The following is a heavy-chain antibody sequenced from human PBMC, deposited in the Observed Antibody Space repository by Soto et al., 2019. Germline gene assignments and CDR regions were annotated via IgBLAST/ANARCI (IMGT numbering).Heavy chain of an antibody. V-gene: IGHV4-59*01. CDR1: GGSISSYY. D-gene: IGHD1-26*01. Sequence: SETLSLTCTVSGGSISSYYWSWIRQPPGKGLEWIGYIYYSGSTNCNPSLKGRVTISVDTSKNQFSLKLSSVTAADTAVYYCARGPRYSGSYLDYWGQGTLVTVSS. CDR2: IYYSGST. CDR3: ARGPRYSGSYLDY. J-gene: IGHJ4*02.